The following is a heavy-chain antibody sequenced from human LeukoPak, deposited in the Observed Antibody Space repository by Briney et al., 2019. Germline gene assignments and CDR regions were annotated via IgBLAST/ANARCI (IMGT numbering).Heavy chain of an antibody. V-gene: IGHV1-18*04. CDR3: ARGPGIAVAGVFDY. D-gene: IGHD6-19*01. CDR2: LSGYTRHT. CDR1: GYTFTSYG. Sequence: ASVKVSCKASGYTFTSYGINWVRQAPGQGLEWLGWLSGYTRHTNYVQKIQGRVTMTTDTSTNTAYMELRSLRSDDTAVYYCARGPGIAVAGVFDYWGQGSLVTVSS. J-gene: IGHJ4*02.